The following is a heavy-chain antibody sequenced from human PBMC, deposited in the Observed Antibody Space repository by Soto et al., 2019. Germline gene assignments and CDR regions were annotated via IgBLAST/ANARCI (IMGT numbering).Heavy chain of an antibody. CDR2: IIPVFGTP. D-gene: IGHD3-22*01. J-gene: IGHJ6*04. CDR1: GGSLSNYG. Sequence: QVQLVQSGAEVKKPGSSVKVSCKASGGSLSNYGISWVRQAPGQGLEWMGAIIPVFGTPNYAQKFQDRVTLTADESTTKVYMEVRSLTSEDTAVYYCARGDATKIVVTTYYAMDVWGKGTTVTVSS. V-gene: IGHV1-69*12. CDR3: ARGDATKIVVTTYYAMDV.